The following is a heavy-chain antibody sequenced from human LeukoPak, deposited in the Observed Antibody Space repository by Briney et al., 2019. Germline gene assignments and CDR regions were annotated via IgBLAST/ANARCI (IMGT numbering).Heavy chain of an antibody. J-gene: IGHJ4*02. Sequence: GRSLRLSCAASGFTFSSYGMHWVRQAPGKGLEWVAVISYDGSNKCYADSVKGRFTISRDNSKNTLYLQMNSLRAEDTAVYYCAKVNQWELFVVFDYWGQGTLVTVSS. V-gene: IGHV3-30*18. D-gene: IGHD1-26*01. CDR2: ISYDGSNK. CDR1: GFTFSSYG. CDR3: AKVNQWELFVVFDY.